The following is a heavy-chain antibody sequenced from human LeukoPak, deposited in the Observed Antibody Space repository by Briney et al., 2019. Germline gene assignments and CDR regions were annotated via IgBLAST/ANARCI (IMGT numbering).Heavy chain of an antibody. D-gene: IGHD2-2*02. CDR2: ISSSSSYI. CDR1: GFTFSSYS. J-gene: IGHJ3*02. V-gene: IGHV3-21*01. Sequence: GGSLRLSCAASGFTFSSYSMNWVRQAPGKGLEWVSSISSSSSYIYYADSVKGRFTISRDNAKNSLYLQMNSLRAEDTAVYYCAREYCSSTSCYKRSLDAFDIWGQGTMVTVSS. CDR3: AREYCSSTSCYKRSLDAFDI.